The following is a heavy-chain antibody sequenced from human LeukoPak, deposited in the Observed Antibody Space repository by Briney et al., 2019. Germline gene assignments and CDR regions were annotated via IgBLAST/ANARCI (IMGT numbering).Heavy chain of an antibody. CDR1: GGTFSSYA. J-gene: IGHJ3*02. V-gene: IGHV1-69*13. Sequence: GASVKVSCKASGGTFSSYAISWVRQAPGQGLEWMGGIIPIFGTANYAQKFQGRVTITADESTSTAYMELSSLRSEDTAVYYCATGYSSSDAFDIWGQGTMVTVSS. CDR3: ATGYSSSDAFDI. CDR2: IIPIFGTA. D-gene: IGHD6-13*01.